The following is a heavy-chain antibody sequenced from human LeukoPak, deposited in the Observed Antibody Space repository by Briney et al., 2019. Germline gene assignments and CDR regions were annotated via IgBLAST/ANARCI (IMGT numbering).Heavy chain of an antibody. Sequence: PGGSLRLSCTASGFTFGDYAMSWVRQPPGKGLEWIGEINHSGSTNYNPSLKSRVTISVDTSKNQFSLKLSSVTAADTAVYYCARSGGFFYWGQGTLVTVSS. V-gene: IGHV4-34*01. CDR1: GFTFGDYA. J-gene: IGHJ4*02. CDR2: INHSGST. CDR3: ARSGGFFY. D-gene: IGHD2-15*01.